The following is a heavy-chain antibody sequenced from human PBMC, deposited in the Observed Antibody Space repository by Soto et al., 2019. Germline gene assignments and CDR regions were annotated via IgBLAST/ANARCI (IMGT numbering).Heavy chain of an antibody. D-gene: IGHD1-1*01. CDR1: GGSGGSCSGYY. V-gene: IGHV4-34*03. Sequence: SETLSLTWAVYGGSGGSCSGYYWSWIRQPPGKGLEWIGEINHSGSTNYNPSLKSRVTISVDTSKNQFSLKLSSVTAADRAVCYHRNLPSFLTQRSSDL. J-gene: IGHJ2*01. CDR2: INHSGST. CDR3: RNLPSFLTQRSSDL.